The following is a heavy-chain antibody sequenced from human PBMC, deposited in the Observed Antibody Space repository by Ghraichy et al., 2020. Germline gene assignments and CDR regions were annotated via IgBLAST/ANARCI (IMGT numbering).Heavy chain of an antibody. D-gene: IGHD5-24*01. V-gene: IGHV4-59*01. CDR1: GGSISSYY. CDR2: IYYSGST. CDR3: ASISGGDGYNS. Sequence: SETLSLTYTVSGGSISSYYWSWIRQPPGKGLEWIGYIYYSGSTNYNPSLKSRVTISVDTSKNQFSLKLSSVTAADTAVYYCASISGGDGYNSWGQGTLVTVSS. J-gene: IGHJ4*02.